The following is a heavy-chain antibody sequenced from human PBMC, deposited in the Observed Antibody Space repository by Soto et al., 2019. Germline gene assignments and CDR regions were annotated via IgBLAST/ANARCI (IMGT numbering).Heavy chain of an antibody. V-gene: IGHV1-18*04. J-gene: IGHJ5*02. D-gene: IGHD6-19*01. CDR2: ISAYNGNT. CDR3: ARDLRGVAGLPGRLDP. CDR1: GYTFTSYG. Sequence: QVQLVQSGAEVKKPGASVXXXXKASGYTFTSYGISWVRQAPGQGLEWMGWISAYNGNTNYAQKLQGRVTMTTDTSTSTAYMELRSLRSDDTAVYYCARDLRGVAGLPGRLDPWGQGTLVTVSS.